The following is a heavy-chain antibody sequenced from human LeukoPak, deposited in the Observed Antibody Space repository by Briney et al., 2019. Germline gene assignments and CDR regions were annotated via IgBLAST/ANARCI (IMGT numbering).Heavy chain of an antibody. CDR3: AKDPGRFLWFGELTGYFDY. Sequence: GGSLRLSCAASGFTFSSYAMSWVRQAPGKGLEWVSAISGSGGSTYYADSAKGRFTISRDNSKNTLYLQMNSLRAEDTAVYYCAKDPGRFLWFGELTGYFDYWGQGTLVTVSS. D-gene: IGHD3-10*01. CDR2: ISGSGGST. CDR1: GFTFSSYA. V-gene: IGHV3-23*01. J-gene: IGHJ4*02.